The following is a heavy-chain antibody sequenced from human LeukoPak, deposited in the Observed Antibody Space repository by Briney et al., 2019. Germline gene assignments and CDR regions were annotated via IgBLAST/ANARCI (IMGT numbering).Heavy chain of an antibody. V-gene: IGHV3-66*02. D-gene: IGHD1-26*01. CDR2: IYGGDST. J-gene: IGHJ4*02. CDR3: ASLGAATFH. Sequence: PGGSLRRSCAVSGFTVSSNYMNWVRQAPGKGLEWISVIYGGDSTYYADSVKGRFTISRDNSKNTLYLQMNSPRAEDTAVYYCASLGAATFHWGQGTLVTVSS. CDR1: GFTVSSNY.